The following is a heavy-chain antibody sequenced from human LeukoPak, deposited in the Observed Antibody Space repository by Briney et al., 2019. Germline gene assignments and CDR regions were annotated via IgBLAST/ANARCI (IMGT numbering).Heavy chain of an antibody. Sequence: SETLSLTCTVSGGSISSYYWSWIRQPPGKGLEWIGYIYYSGSTNYNPSLKSRVTISVDTSKNQFSLKLSSVTAADTAVYYCARVVVYGSGRYFDYWGQGTLVTVSS. CDR2: IYYSGST. J-gene: IGHJ4*02. CDR1: GGSISSYY. CDR3: ARVVVYGSGRYFDY. V-gene: IGHV4-59*01. D-gene: IGHD3-10*01.